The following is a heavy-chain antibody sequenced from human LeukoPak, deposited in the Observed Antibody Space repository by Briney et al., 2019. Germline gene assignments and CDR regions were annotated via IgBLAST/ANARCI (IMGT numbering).Heavy chain of an antibody. CDR2: IYYSGST. CDR3: ARHGGYYDFWSGYHFNWFDP. D-gene: IGHD3-3*01. J-gene: IGHJ5*02. V-gene: IGHV4-39*01. CDR1: GGSISSSSYY. Sequence: SETLSLTCTVSGGSISSSSYYWGWIRQPPGKGLEWIGSIYYSGSTYYNPSLKSRVTISVDTSKNQFPLKLSSVTAADTAVYYCARHGGYYDFWSGYHFNWFDPWGQGTLVTVSS.